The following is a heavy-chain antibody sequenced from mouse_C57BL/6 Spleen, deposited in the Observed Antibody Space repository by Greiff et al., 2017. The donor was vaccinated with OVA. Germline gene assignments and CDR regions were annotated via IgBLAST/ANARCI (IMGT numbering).Heavy chain of an antibody. J-gene: IGHJ4*01. Sequence: VQLQQPGAELVKPGASVKMSCKASGYTFTSYWITWVKQRPGQGLEWIGDIYPGSGSTNYNAKFKRKATLTVDTSSITAYMQLSSLTSEDSAVYYCARNSKAVYYYAMDYWGQGTSVTVSS. V-gene: IGHV1-55*01. CDR3: ARNSKAVYYYAMDY. CDR1: GYTFTSYW. CDR2: IYPGSGST. D-gene: IGHD2-5*01.